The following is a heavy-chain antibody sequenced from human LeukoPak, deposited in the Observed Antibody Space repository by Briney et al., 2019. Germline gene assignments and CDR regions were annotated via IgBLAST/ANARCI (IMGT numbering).Heavy chain of an antibody. V-gene: IGHV4-38-2*02. CDR2: IYHSGST. CDR3: AREILKDYYDSSGYPLRVWFDP. CDR1: GYSIRSGYY. Sequence: PSETLSLTCTVSGYSIRSGYYWGWIRQPPGKGLEWIGSIYHSGSTYYNPSLKSRVTISVDTSKNQFSLKLRSATAADTAVYHCAREILKDYYDSSGYPLRVWFDPWGQGTLVTVSS. J-gene: IGHJ5*02. D-gene: IGHD3-22*01.